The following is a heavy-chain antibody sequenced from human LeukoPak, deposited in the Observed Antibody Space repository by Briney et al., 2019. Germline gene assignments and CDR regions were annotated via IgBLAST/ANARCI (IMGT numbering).Heavy chain of an antibody. Sequence: GGSLRLSCAAPGFTFSSYGMHWVRQAPGKGLEWVAVISYDGSNKYYADSVKGRFTISSDHSKNTLYLQMNSPSAEDTAGYYCAKQGFRESLFDHWGQGTLVTVSS. CDR1: GFTFSSYG. J-gene: IGHJ5*02. V-gene: IGHV3-30*18. CDR2: ISYDGSNK. D-gene: IGHD3-10*01. CDR3: AKQGFRESLFDH.